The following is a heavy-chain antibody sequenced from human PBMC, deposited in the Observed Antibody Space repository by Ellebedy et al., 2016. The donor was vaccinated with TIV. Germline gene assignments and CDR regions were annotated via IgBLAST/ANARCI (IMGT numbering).Heavy chain of an antibody. V-gene: IGHV5-51*01. J-gene: IGHJ4*02. CDR1: GYSFTSYW. CDR2: IYPGDSDT. CDR3: ARCRYDFWSGYYSPFDY. Sequence: KVSCKGSGYSFTSYWIGWVRQMPGKGLEWMGIIYPGDSDTRYSPSFQGQVTISADKSISTAYLQWSSLKASDTAMDYCARCRYDFWSGYYSPFDYWGQGTLVTVSS. D-gene: IGHD3-3*01.